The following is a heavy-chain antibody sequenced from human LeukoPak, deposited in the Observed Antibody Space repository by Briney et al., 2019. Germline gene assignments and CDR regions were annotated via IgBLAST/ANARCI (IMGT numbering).Heavy chain of an antibody. CDR3: AKDMWPATFLRHSGGSPWALPDY. CDR2: IRSKANSYAT. CDR1: GFTFSGSA. D-gene: IGHD2/OR15-2a*01. J-gene: IGHJ4*02. V-gene: IGHV3-73*01. Sequence: PGGSLRLSCAASGFTFSGSAMHWVRQASGKGLEWVGRIRSKANSYATAYAASVKGRFTISRDNSKNTLYLQMNSLRAEDTAVYYCAKDMWPATFLRHSGGSPWALPDYWGQGTLVTVSS.